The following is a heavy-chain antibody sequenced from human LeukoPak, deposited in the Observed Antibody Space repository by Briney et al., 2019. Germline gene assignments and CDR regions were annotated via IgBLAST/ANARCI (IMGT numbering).Heavy chain of an antibody. CDR3: ARGAVAQAFDI. J-gene: IGHJ3*02. D-gene: IGHD6-19*01. CDR1: GFTFSDYY. Sequence: GGSLRLSCAASGFTFSDYYMSWVRQAPGKGLVWVSRINSDGSSTSYADSVKGRFTISRDNAKNTLYLQMNSLRAEDTAVYYCARGAVAQAFDIWGQGTMVTVSS. CDR2: INSDGSST. V-gene: IGHV3-74*01.